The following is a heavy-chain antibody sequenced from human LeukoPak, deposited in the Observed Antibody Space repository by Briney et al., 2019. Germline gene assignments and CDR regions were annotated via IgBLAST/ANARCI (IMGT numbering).Heavy chain of an antibody. D-gene: IGHD1-26*01. CDR2: INPSGGSP. CDR3: ARVSVGATYFRAFDI. CDR1: GYTFTSHY. Sequence: ASVKVSCKAVGYTFTSHYMHWVRRAPGQGLEWMGIINPSGGSPSYAQKIQGRVTMTRDTSTSTVYMELSSLRSEDTAVYYCARVSVGATYFRAFDIWGQGTMATVSS. J-gene: IGHJ3*02. V-gene: IGHV1-46*01.